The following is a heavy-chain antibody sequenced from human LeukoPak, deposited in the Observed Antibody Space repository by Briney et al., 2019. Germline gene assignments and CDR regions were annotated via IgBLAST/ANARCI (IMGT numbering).Heavy chain of an antibody. Sequence: GASVTVSCKASEGTFSSYAISWVRQAPGQGLEWMGGIIPIFGTANYAQKFQGRVTITADESTSTAYMELSSLRSEDTAVYYCASGGYGDSRFDYWGQGTLVTVSS. CDR1: EGTFSSYA. CDR2: IIPIFGTA. D-gene: IGHD4-17*01. V-gene: IGHV1-69*13. CDR3: ASGGYGDSRFDY. J-gene: IGHJ4*02.